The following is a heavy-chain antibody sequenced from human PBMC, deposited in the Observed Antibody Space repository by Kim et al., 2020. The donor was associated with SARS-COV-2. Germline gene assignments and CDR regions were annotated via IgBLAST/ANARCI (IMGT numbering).Heavy chain of an antibody. V-gene: IGHV5-51*01. Sequence: GESLKISCKGSGYRFTSYWIGWVRQMPGKGLEWMGIIYPGDSDSRYSPSFQGQVTISADKSISTAYLQWSSLKASGTAMYYCARQGGGRQMTTWVRPLGGIDYWGQGTLVTVSS. CDR3: ARQGGGRQMTTWVRPLGGIDY. CDR2: IYPGDSDS. D-gene: IGHD4-4*01. J-gene: IGHJ4*02. CDR1: GYRFTSYW.